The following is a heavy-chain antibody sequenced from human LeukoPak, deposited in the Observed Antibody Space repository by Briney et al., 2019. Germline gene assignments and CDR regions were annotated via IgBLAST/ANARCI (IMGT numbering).Heavy chain of an antibody. CDR3: AREIIRVTSAAFDI. J-gene: IGHJ3*02. CDR2: IYSGGST. CDR1: GFTFSSYS. D-gene: IGHD2-21*02. Sequence: PGGSLRLSCAASGFTFSSYSMNWVRQAPGKGLEWVSVIYSGGSTYYADSVKGRFTISRDNSKNTLYLQMNSLRAEDTAVYYCAREIIRVTSAAFDIWGQGTMVTVSS. V-gene: IGHV3-53*01.